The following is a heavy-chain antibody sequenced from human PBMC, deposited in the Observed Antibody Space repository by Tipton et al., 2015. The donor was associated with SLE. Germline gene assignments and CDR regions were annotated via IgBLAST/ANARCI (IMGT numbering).Heavy chain of an antibody. CDR2: IYYSGST. CDR3: ARGEPYGVRGATPDY. CDR1: GGSISSYY. Sequence: TLSLTCTASGGSISSYYWSWIRQPPGKGLEWIGYIYYSGSTNYNPSLKSRVTISVDTSKNQFSLKLSSVTAADTAVYYCARGEPYGVRGATPDYWGQGTLVTVSS. J-gene: IGHJ4*02. V-gene: IGHV4-59*01. D-gene: IGHD3-10*01.